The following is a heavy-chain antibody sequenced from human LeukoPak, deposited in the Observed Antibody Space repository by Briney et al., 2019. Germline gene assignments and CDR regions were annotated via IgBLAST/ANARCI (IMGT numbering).Heavy chain of an antibody. V-gene: IGHV3-66*01. CDR2: IYRDGTI. J-gene: IGHJ6*04. D-gene: IGHD3-10*02. Sequence: GGSLRLSCAASGLTVSTNYMHWVRQAPGKGLEWISVIYRDGTIYYADSVKDRFTISRDTSKNTLDLQMNRLGAEDTAVYYCAELDITMIGGVWGKGTTVTISS. CDR1: GLTVSTNY. CDR3: AELDITMIGGV.